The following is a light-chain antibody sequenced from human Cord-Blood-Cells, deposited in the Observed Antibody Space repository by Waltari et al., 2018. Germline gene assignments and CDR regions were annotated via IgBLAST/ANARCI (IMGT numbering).Light chain of an antibody. J-gene: IGLJ3*02. CDR1: SGHSSYA. CDR2: LNSDGSH. CDR3: QTWGTGNWV. Sequence: QLVLTQSPSASASLEASVKLTCTLSSGHSSYAIAWHQQQPEKGPRYLMKLNSDGSHSKGDGIPDRFSGSSSGAERYLTISSLQSEDEADYYCQTWGTGNWVFGGGTKLTVL. V-gene: IGLV4-69*01.